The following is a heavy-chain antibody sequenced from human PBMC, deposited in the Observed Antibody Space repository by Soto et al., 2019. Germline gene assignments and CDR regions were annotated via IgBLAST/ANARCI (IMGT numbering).Heavy chain of an antibody. D-gene: IGHD6-19*01. Sequence: VQLVQSGAEVKKPGASVKVSCKASGYTFTSYAMHWVRQAPGQRLERVGWINAGNGNTKYSQKFHDRVTITRDTSASTAYMELSSLRSEDTAVYYCARVSGWYYFDYWGQGTLVTVSS. J-gene: IGHJ4*02. V-gene: IGHV1-3*01. CDR1: GYTFTSYA. CDR3: ARVSGWYYFDY. CDR2: INAGNGNT.